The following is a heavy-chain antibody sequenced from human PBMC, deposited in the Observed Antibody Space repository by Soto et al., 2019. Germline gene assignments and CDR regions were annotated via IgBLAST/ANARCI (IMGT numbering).Heavy chain of an antibody. CDR2: IYYNGST. Sequence: QVQLQESGPGLVKPSETLSLTCTVSGGSISSYYWSWIRQPPGKGLEWIGYIYYNGSTNYNPSLKRRVTISVDTSTNQYSLKLSSVTAADTAVYYCARDAGRGDCWFDPWGQGTLVTVSS. CDR1: GGSISSYY. D-gene: IGHD2-21*02. CDR3: ARDAGRGDCWFDP. V-gene: IGHV4-59*01. J-gene: IGHJ5*02.